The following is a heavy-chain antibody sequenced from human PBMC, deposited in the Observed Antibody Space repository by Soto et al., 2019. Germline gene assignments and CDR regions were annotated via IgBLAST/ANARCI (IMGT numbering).Heavy chain of an antibody. CDR2: IIPIFGTA. Sequence: SVEVSWKASGGTFSSYAISWVRQAPVQGLEWMGGIIPIFGTANYAQKFQGRVTITADKSTSTAYMELSSLRSEDTAVYYCARALGSSWYKGEDAFDIWGQGTMVTV. CDR1: GGTFSSYA. V-gene: IGHV1-69*06. D-gene: IGHD6-13*01. CDR3: ARALGSSWYKGEDAFDI. J-gene: IGHJ3*02.